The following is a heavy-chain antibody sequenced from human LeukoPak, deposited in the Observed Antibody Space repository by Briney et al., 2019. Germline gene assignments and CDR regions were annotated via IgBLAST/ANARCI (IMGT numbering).Heavy chain of an antibody. CDR1: GGSFSGYY. CDR2: INHSGIP. CDR3: ARGLVGASKDY. V-gene: IGHV4-34*01. Sequence: PSETLSLTCAVYGGSFSGYYWSWIRQPPGKGLEWIGEINHSGIPNSNPSLKSRVTISVDTSKNQFSLKLSSVTAADTAVYYCARGLVGASKDYWGQGTLVTVSS. D-gene: IGHD1-26*01. J-gene: IGHJ4*02.